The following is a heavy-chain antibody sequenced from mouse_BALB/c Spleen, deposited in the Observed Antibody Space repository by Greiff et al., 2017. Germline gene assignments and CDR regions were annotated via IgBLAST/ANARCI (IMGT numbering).Heavy chain of an antibody. CDR3: ARKRGVYFDY. V-gene: IGHV1-69*01. CDR2: IDTSDSYT. Sequence: VQLQQPGAELVMPGASVKMSCKASGYTFTDYWMHWVKQRPGQGLEWIGAIDTSDSYTSYNQKFKGKATLTVDESSSTAYMQLSSLTSEDSAVYYCARKRGVYFDYWGQGTTLTVSS. CDR1: GYTFTDYW. J-gene: IGHJ2*01.